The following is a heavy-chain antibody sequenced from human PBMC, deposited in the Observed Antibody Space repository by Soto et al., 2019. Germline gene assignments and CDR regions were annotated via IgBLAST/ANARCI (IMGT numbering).Heavy chain of an antibody. CDR1: GFTFTRYS. CDR3: ARESEDLTSNFDF. V-gene: IGHV3-21*06. J-gene: IGHJ4*02. CDR2: ISSTTNYI. Sequence: EVQLAESGGGLVKPGGTLRLSCAASGFTFTRYSMNWVRQAPGKVLEWVSSISSTTNYIYYGDSMKSRFTISRDNAKNSLYLEMNILRAEDTAVYYCARESEDLTSNFDFWGQGNLVTVSS.